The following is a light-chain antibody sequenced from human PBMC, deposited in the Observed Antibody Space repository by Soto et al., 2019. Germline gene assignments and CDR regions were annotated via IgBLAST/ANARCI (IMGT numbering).Light chain of an antibody. CDR1: QSVSNNY. CDR2: GAS. CDR3: QQYGSSGT. Sequence: IGLTQSPCTLSLSPGERDTLSCRASQSVSNNYLAWYQQKPGQAPRLLIYGASNRATGIPDRFSGSGSGTDFTLTISRLEPEDFAVYYCQQYGSSGTFGQGTKVDIK. J-gene: IGKJ1*01. V-gene: IGKV3-20*01.